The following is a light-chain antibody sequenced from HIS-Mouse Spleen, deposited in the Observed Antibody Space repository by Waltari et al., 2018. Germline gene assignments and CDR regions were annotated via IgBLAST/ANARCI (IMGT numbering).Light chain of an antibody. Sequence: EIVLTQSPATLSLSPGERATLSCRACQSVSSYLAWYQQKPGQAPRLLIYDASNRATGIPARFSGSGSGTDFTLTISSLEPEDCAVYYCQQRSNWPLFGQGTKLEIK. CDR2: DAS. CDR3: QQRSNWPL. V-gene: IGKV3-11*01. J-gene: IGKJ2*01. CDR1: QSVSSY.